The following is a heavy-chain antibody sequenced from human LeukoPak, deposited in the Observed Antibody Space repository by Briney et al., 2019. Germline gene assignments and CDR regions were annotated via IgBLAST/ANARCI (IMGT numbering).Heavy chain of an antibody. J-gene: IGHJ4*02. Sequence: TGGTLRLSCAASGFTFSSYGMSWVRQAPGKGLEWVSAISGSGGSTYYADSVKGRFTISRDNSKNTLYLQMNSLRAEDTAVYYCAKCWFLYFDGGYYFDYWGQGTLVTVSS. CDR2: ISGSGGST. CDR3: AKCWFLYFDGGYYFDY. D-gene: IGHD3-9*01. V-gene: IGHV3-23*01. CDR1: GFTFSSYG.